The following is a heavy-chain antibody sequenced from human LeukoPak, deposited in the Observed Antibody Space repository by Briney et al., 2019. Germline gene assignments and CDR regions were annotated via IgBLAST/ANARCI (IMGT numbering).Heavy chain of an antibody. CDR1: GFTFNSHY. V-gene: IGHV3-74*01. Sequence: GGSLRLSCAFSGFTFNSHYVHWVRQAPGQGLLWVSRTTDDATTTYADSVRGRFTISRDIAKKTLYLQMNSLRAEDTAVYYCARGRLYSFDHWGQGALVTVSS. CDR2: TTDDATTT. CDR3: ARGRLYSFDH. J-gene: IGHJ4*02. D-gene: IGHD4-11*01.